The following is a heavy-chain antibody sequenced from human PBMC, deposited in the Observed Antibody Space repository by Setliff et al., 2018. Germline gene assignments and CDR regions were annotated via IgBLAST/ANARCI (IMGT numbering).Heavy chain of an antibody. CDR3: AKGQDIVVVTAFN. V-gene: IGHV3-48*04. CDR2: LNNDGTTI. CDR1: GFTFSTYG. D-gene: IGHD2-21*02. J-gene: IGHJ4*02. Sequence: PGGSLRLSCAASGFTFSTYGLNWVRQAPGKGLEWISYLNNDGTTIYYADSVRGRFTISRDNARDSLYLQMNSLRAEDTAVYYCAKGQDIVVVTAFNWGQGTLVTVSS.